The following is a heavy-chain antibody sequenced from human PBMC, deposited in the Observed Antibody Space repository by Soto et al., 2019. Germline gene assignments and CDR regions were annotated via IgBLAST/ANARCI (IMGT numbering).Heavy chain of an antibody. V-gene: IGHV5-51*01. J-gene: IGHJ4*02. CDR1: GYTFTNSW. CDR2: IYPDDADT. D-gene: IGHD3-10*01. Sequence: GASLKISCKASGYTFTNSWIAWVRQMSGKGLEWVGVIYPDDADTTYGPTFQGRVTISADKSLNTAYLQWSSLEVSDTAMYFCARSIYGTGGYYSDYWGQGTPVTVSS. CDR3: ARSIYGTGGYYSDY.